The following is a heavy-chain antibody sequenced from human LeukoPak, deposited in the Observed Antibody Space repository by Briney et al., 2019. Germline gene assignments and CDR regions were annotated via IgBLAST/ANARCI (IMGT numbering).Heavy chain of an antibody. J-gene: IGHJ3*02. D-gene: IGHD4-17*01. V-gene: IGHV3-7*03. CDR1: GFTFSSYW. CDR3: ARANPYGDYVTDAFDI. CDR2: IKQDGSEK. Sequence: GGSLRLSCAASGFTFSSYWMSWVRQAPGKGLEWVANIKQDGSEKYYEDSVKGRFTISRDNAKNSLYLQMNSLRAEDTAVYYCARANPYGDYVTDAFDIWGQGTMVTVSS.